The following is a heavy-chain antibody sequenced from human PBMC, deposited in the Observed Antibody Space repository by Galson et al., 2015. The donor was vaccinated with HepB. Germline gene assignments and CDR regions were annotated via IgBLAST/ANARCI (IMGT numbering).Heavy chain of an antibody. CDR3: ARAGIYDSSGYYLDY. CDR2: ISAYNGNT. D-gene: IGHD3-22*01. Sequence: SCKASGYTFTSYGISWVRQAPGQGLEWMGWISAYNGNTNYAQKLQGRVTMTTDTSTSTAYMELRSLRSDDTAVYYCARAGIYDSSGYYLDYWGQGTLVTVSS. J-gene: IGHJ4*02. V-gene: IGHV1-18*04. CDR1: GYTFTSYG.